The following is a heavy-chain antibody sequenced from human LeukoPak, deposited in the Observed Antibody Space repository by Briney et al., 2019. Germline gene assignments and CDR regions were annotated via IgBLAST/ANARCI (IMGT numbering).Heavy chain of an antibody. CDR2: FSRSGPDT. Sequence: GGSLRLSCAASGFTFGSSAMSWVRQAPGKGPEWVSTFSRSGPDTYYADSVKGRFTIFRNNSKNTLYLQMNSLRAEDTAVYYCAKGSLGSWYYFDYWGQGTLVTVSS. CDR3: AKGSLGSWYYFDY. CDR1: GFTFGSSA. V-gene: IGHV3-23*01. D-gene: IGHD6-13*01. J-gene: IGHJ4*02.